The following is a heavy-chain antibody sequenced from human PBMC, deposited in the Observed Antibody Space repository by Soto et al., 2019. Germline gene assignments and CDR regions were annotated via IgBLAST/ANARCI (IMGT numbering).Heavy chain of an antibody. CDR1: GGTFSSYT. Sequence: SVKVSCKASGGTFSSYTISWVRQAPGEGLEWMGRIIPILGIANYAQKFQGRVTITADKSTSTAYMELSSLRSEDTAVYYCARGIGYCSSTSCYYTPYYMDVWGKGTTVTVSS. CDR2: IIPILGIA. D-gene: IGHD2-2*03. CDR3: ARGIGYCSSTSCYYTPYYMDV. V-gene: IGHV1-69*02. J-gene: IGHJ6*03.